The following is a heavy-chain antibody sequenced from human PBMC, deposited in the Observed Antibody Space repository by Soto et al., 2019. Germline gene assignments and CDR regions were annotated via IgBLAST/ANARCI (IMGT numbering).Heavy chain of an antibody. CDR2: ISSSSSTI. D-gene: IGHD3-10*01. Sequence: EVQLVESGGGLVQPGGSLRLSCAASGFTFSSYSMNWVRQAPGKWLEWVSYISSSSSTIYYADSVKGRFTISRDNAKNSLYLQMNSLRAEDTAVYYCASLTQTSERWFGDWFDPWGQGTLVTVSS. V-gene: IGHV3-48*01. CDR1: GFTFSSYS. CDR3: ASLTQTSERWFGDWFDP. J-gene: IGHJ5*02.